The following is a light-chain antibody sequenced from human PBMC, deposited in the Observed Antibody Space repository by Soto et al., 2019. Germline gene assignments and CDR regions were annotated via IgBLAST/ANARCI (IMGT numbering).Light chain of an antibody. Sequence: EIVLTQSPGTLSLSPGERATLSCRASQSVGNSYLAWYQQKPGQPPRLLIYHASSRATGIADRFSGSGSGAAFTLTISRLEPEDFAVYYCHQYASSPLTFGGGTKVEIK. V-gene: IGKV3-20*01. J-gene: IGKJ4*01. CDR3: HQYASSPLT. CDR2: HAS. CDR1: QSVGNSY.